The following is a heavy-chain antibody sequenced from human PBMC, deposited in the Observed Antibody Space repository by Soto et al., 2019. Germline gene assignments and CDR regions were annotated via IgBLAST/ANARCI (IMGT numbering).Heavy chain of an antibody. CDR1: GGTFSSYA. V-gene: IGHV3-23*01. CDR2: ISGSGGST. J-gene: IGHJ4*02. CDR3: AKDVPLAVSGY. D-gene: IGHD3-3*01. Sequence: ASVKVSCKASGGTFSSYAMSWVRQAPGKGLEWVSAISGSGGSTYYADSVKGRFTISRDNSKNTLYLQMNSLRAEDTAVYYCAKDVPLAVSGYWGQGTLVTVSS.